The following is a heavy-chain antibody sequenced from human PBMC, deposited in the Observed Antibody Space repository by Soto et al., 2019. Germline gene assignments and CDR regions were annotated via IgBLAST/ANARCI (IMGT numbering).Heavy chain of an antibody. CDR3: ARDIPSTYDYGMDV. CDR2: IKQDGSEK. CDR1: GFTFSSYW. D-gene: IGHD6-6*01. Sequence: PGGSLRLSCAASGFTFSSYWMSWVRQAPGKGLEWVANIKQDGSEKYYVDSVKGRFTISRDNAKNSLYLQMNSLRAEDTAVYYCARDIPSTYDYGMDVWGQGTTVTVSS. J-gene: IGHJ6*02. V-gene: IGHV3-7*01.